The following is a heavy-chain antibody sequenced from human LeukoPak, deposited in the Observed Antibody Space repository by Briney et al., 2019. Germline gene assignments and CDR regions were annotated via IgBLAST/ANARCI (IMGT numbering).Heavy chain of an antibody. J-gene: IGHJ3*02. CDR1: GGTFSSYA. D-gene: IGHD2-8*01. CDR2: IIHILGIA. CDR3: ARDTRNDDAFDI. Sequence: SVKVSCKASGGTFSSYAISWVRQAPGQGLEWMGRIIHILGIANCAQKFQCRVTITADKSTSTAYMELSSLRSEDTAVYYCARDTRNDDAFDIWGQGTMVTVSS. V-gene: IGHV1-69*04.